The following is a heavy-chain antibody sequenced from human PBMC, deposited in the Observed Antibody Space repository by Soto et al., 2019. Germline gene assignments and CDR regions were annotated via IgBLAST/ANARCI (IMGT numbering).Heavy chain of an antibody. Sequence: PGGSLRLSCAASGFTFSSYWMSWVRQAPGKGLEWVANIKQDGSEKYYVESVKGRFTISRDKAKNSLYLKMNSRRDQDTAVYYCARDVVARLTTYYDDGMDVWGQGPTGTVSS. CDR2: IKQDGSEK. J-gene: IGHJ6*02. CDR1: GFTFSSYW. V-gene: IGHV3-7*01. CDR3: ARDVVARLTTYYDDGMDV. D-gene: IGHD2-2*01.